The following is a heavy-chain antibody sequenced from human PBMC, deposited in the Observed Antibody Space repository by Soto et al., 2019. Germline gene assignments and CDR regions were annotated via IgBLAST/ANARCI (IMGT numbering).Heavy chain of an antibody. J-gene: IGHJ3*02. CDR2: VHYSGAT. Sequence: PSKTLSLTYTVSGGYINGYYWNWIRQTPGKGLEWIGYVHYSGATKFRSSLKSRLDISVDTSENSLDLQMTNLRAEDTAVYYCATGTYYYDSPDAFDIWGQGTMVTVSS. D-gene: IGHD3-22*01. V-gene: IGHV4-59*12. CDR3: ATGTYYYDSPDAFDI. CDR1: GGYINGYY.